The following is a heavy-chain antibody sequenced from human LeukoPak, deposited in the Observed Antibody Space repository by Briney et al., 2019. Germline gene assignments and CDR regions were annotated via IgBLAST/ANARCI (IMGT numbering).Heavy chain of an antibody. D-gene: IGHD6-13*01. Sequence: QSSETLSLTCTVSGGSISSSTYYWGWIRQPPGKGLEWIGSIYYSGSTYSNPSLKSRVTISVDTSKNQFSLELSSVTAADTAVYYCARLAAAGTYYMDAWGKGTTVTVSS. J-gene: IGHJ6*03. V-gene: IGHV4-39*01. CDR3: ARLAAAGTYYMDA. CDR2: IYYSGST. CDR1: GGSISSSTYY.